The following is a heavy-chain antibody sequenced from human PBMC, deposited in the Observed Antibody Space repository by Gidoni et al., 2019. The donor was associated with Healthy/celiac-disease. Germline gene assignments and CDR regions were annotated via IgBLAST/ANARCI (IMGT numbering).Heavy chain of an antibody. D-gene: IGHD5-12*01. J-gene: IGHJ4*02. CDR1: AFTFSSYA. CDR3: AKFLPSGYDSVQNDY. Sequence: EVQLLESGGGLVQPGGSLRLSCAAAAFTFSSYAMSWVRQAPGKGLEWVAAISGSGGSTYYADSVKGRFTISRDNSKNTLYLQMNSLRAEDTAVYYCAKFLPSGYDSVQNDYWGQGTLVTVSS. V-gene: IGHV3-23*01. CDR2: ISGSGGST.